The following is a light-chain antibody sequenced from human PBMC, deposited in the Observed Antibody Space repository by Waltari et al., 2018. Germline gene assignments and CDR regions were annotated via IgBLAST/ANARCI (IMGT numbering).Light chain of an antibody. Sequence: DIQLTQSPSLLSASVGDRVTITCRASQGRSNYLAWYQQKPGRAPKLLISATSTLQSGVPSRFSGNGSGTEFTLTISDLQPEDFTTYYCQQLNSYSLITFGQGTRLEIK. CDR1: QGRSNY. J-gene: IGKJ5*01. V-gene: IGKV1-9*01. CDR3: QQLNSYSLIT. CDR2: ATS.